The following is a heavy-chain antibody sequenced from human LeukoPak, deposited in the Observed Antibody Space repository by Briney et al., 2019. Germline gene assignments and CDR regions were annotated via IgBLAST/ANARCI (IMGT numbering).Heavy chain of an antibody. CDR1: GFTFDGYA. CDR3: AKDMGPLGTIWLDY. V-gene: IGHV3-43*02. CDR2: ISGDGTTT. D-gene: IGHD3-3*01. Sequence: GGSLRLSCAASGFTFDGYAMQWVRQAPGKSLEWVSLISGDGTTTYYADSVEGRFTISRDNSKNSLYLQVNSLRTEDTALYYCAKDMGPLGTIWLDYWGQGTLVTVSS. J-gene: IGHJ4*02.